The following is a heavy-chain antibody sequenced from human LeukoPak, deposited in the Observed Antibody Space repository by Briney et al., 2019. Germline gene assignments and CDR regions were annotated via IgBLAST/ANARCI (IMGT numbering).Heavy chain of an antibody. CDR2: ICSSGSTI. J-gene: IGHJ4*02. D-gene: IGHD6-19*01. Sequence: PEGSLRLSCAASGFTFSDYSMSWIRQAPGKGLEWVSYICSSGSTIYYADSVKGRFTISRDNAKNALYLQMNSLRAEDTAVYYCASGGSIAVATWVDYWGQGTLVIVSA. CDR3: ASGGSIAVATWVDY. V-gene: IGHV3-11*01. CDR1: GFTFSDYS.